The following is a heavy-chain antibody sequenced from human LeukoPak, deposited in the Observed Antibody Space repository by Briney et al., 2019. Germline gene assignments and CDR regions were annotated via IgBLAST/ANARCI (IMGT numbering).Heavy chain of an antibody. Sequence: TGGSLRLSCAASGFTFSSYGMHWVRQAPGKGLEWVAFIRYDGSNKYYADSVKGRFTISRDNSKNTLYLQMNSLRAEDTAVYYCAKDPHDYGDYPPANWFDPWGRGTLVTVSS. V-gene: IGHV3-30*02. CDR1: GFTFSSYG. CDR3: AKDPHDYGDYPPANWFDP. D-gene: IGHD4-17*01. CDR2: IRYDGSNK. J-gene: IGHJ5*02.